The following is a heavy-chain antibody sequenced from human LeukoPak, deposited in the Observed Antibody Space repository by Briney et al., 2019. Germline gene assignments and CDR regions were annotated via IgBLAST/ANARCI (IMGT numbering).Heavy chain of an antibody. Sequence: PGGSLRLSCAASGFTLTNYAMSCVRQAPGEGLEWVSTITGSGDGTYYADSVKGRFTISRDSSKTTLYLQMNSLRVEDTAVYYCATQNFDYWGQGTLVTVSS. CDR2: ITGSGDGT. CDR3: ATQNFDY. V-gene: IGHV3-23*01. J-gene: IGHJ4*02. CDR1: GFTLTNYA.